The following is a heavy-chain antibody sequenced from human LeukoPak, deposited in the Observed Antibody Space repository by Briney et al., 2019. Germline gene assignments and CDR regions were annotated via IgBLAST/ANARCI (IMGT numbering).Heavy chain of an antibody. CDR2: ISSSSSYI. J-gene: IGHJ4*02. CDR3: ARDSRVEYYFDY. D-gene: IGHD2/OR15-2a*01. CDR1: GFTFSSYS. V-gene: IGHV3-21*01. Sequence: GGSLRLSCAASGFTFSSYSVNWVRQAPGKGLEWVSSISSSSSYIYYADSVKGRFTISRDNAKNSLYLQMNSLRAEDTAVYYCARDSRVEYYFDYWGQGTLVTVSS.